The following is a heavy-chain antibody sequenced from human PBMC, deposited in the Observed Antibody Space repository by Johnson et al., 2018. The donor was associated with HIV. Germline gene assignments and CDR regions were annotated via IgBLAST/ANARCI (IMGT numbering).Heavy chain of an antibody. V-gene: IGHV3-9*01. CDR2: ISWNSGSI. CDR3: VKDIGGDPNDAFDI. CDR1: GFTFDDYA. Sequence: LVESGGGFVQPGRSLRLSCAASGFTFDDYAMHWVRQAPGKGLEWVSGISWNSGSIGYADSVKGRFTISRDNAKNSLYLQMNSLRAEDTALYYCVKDIGGDPNDAFDIWGQGTMVTVSS. D-gene: IGHD2-21*02. J-gene: IGHJ3*02.